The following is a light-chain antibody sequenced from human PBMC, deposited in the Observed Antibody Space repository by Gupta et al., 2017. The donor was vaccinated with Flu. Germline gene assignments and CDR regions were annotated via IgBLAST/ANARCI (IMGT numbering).Light chain of an antibody. Sequence: IQMTQSPSTLSASVGDRVTITCRASQSISSWLAWYQQKPGKAPKLLIYKASSLESGVPSRFSGSGSGTEFTLTISRLQPDDVATYYCQQYKRSPRTFGGGTKVEI. CDR1: QSISSW. CDR3: QQYKRSPRT. CDR2: KAS. J-gene: IGKJ4*01. V-gene: IGKV1-5*03.